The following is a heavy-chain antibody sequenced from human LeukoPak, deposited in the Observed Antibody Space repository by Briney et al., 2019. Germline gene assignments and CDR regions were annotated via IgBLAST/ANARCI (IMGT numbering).Heavy chain of an antibody. J-gene: IGHJ5*02. CDR1: GGSISSYY. CDR3: ARFSSYDSSGYYYFNWFDP. CDR2: IYTSGST. Sequence: SETRSLTCTVSGGSISSYYWSWIRQPPGKGLEWIGYIYTSGSTNYDPSLKSRVTISVDTSKNQFSLKLSSVTAADTAVYYCARFSSYDSSGYYYFNWFDPWGQGTLVTVSS. D-gene: IGHD3-22*01. V-gene: IGHV4-4*09.